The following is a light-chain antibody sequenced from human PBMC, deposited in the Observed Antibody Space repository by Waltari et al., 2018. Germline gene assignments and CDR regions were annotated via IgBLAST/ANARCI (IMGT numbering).Light chain of an antibody. J-gene: IGLJ2*01. CDR1: ALPKKF. CDR3: QAWDRSTHVV. CDR2: EDS. V-gene: IGLV3-1*01. Sequence: SSELTQPPSVSVSPGQTARITCSGDALPKKFAHWYQQKSGQAPVLVIYEDSKRPSGVPERFSGSTAGNTATLTISGTQAMDEADYYCQAWDRSTHVVFGGGTKLTVL.